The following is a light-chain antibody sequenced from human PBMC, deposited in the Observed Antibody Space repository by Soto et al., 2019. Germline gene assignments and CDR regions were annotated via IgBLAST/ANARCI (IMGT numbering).Light chain of an antibody. CDR1: SGDVGTYNL. V-gene: IGLV2-23*02. CDR3: CSKEGDSILVV. CDR2: EVN. J-gene: IGLJ2*01. Sequence: QSALTQPASVSGSPGQSITISCTGSSGDVGTYNLVSWYQQHPDKAPKLIIYEVNKRPSGVSDRFSGSESGNAASLTISGLQAEDEADYYCSKEGDSILVVFGGGTKVTVL.